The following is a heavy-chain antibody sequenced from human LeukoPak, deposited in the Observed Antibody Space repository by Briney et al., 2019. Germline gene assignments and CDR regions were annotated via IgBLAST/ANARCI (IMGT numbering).Heavy chain of an antibody. CDR2: VSAYNGNT. CDR1: GYTLTSYG. CDR3: ARAQSSIWPPAPIDY. D-gene: IGHD6-13*01. V-gene: IGHV1-18*01. J-gene: IGHJ4*02. Sequence: ASVKVSCKASGYTLTSYGISWVRQAPGQGLEWMGWVSAYNGNTNYAQKLQGRVTMTTDTSTSTAYMELSSLRSEDTAVYYCARAQSSIWPPAPIDYWGQGTLVTVSS.